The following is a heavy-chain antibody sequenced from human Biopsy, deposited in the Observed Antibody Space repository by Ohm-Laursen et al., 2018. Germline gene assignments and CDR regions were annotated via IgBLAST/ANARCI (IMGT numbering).Heavy chain of an antibody. J-gene: IGHJ4*02. V-gene: IGHV3-23*01. Sequence: GSLRLSCTASGFTFHSYAMNWVRQAPGKGLEWVSSITSSGASTDFADSVKGRFTISRDNSKNTLYLQMNSLRAEDTAVYYCAKVSPTILSSFDYWGQGTLVTVSS. D-gene: IGHD3-9*01. CDR2: ITSSGAST. CDR1: GFTFHSYA. CDR3: AKVSPTILSSFDY.